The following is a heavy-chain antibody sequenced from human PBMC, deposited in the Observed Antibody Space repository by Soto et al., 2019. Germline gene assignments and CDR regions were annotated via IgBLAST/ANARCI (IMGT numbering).Heavy chain of an antibody. V-gene: IGHV3-11*01. Sequence: PGGSLRLSCAASGFTFSDHYMTWIRQAPGKGLEWVSKISSDATLTYYADSVKGRFTVSRDNAKNSLYLQMDSLRAEDTAAYYCASDPYYYASGFWGQGTLVTVSS. CDR3: ASDPYYYASGF. CDR2: ISSDATLT. CDR1: GFTFSDHY. D-gene: IGHD3-10*01. J-gene: IGHJ4*02.